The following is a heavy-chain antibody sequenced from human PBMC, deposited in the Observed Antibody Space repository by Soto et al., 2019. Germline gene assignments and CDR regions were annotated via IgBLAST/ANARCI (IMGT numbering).Heavy chain of an antibody. Sequence: QVQLVQSGAEVKKPGASVKASCKASGYTFTSYGISWVRQAPGQGLEWMGWISAYNGNTNYAQKLQGRVTMTTDTSTSTAYMELRSLRSDDTAVYYCARDIVVVVAATPHYYYGMDVWGQGTTVTVSS. CDR1: GYTFTSYG. D-gene: IGHD2-15*01. V-gene: IGHV1-18*01. CDR2: ISAYNGNT. J-gene: IGHJ6*02. CDR3: ARDIVVVVAATPHYYYGMDV.